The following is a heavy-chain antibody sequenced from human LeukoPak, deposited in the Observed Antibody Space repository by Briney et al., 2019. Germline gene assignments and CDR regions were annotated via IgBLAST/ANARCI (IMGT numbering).Heavy chain of an antibody. CDR2: INPSGGST. Sequence: GASVKVSCEASGYTFTSYYMHWVRQAPGQGLEWMGIINPSGGSTSYAQKFQGRVTMTRDTSTSTVYMELSSLRSEDTAVYYCARDPSPGSSSWSLDYWGQGTLVTVSS. V-gene: IGHV1-46*01. CDR3: ARDPSPGSSSWSLDY. J-gene: IGHJ4*02. D-gene: IGHD6-13*01. CDR1: GYTFTSYY.